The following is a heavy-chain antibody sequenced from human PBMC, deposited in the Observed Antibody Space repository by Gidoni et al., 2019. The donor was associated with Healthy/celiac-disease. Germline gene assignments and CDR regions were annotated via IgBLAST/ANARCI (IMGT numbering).Heavy chain of an antibody. CDR1: GFTCADYA. V-gene: IGHV3-43*02. CDR3: AKDGHYYYYYYMDV. J-gene: IGHJ6*03. CDR2: ISGDGGST. Sequence: EVQLVESGGGVVQPGGSLRRSWAASGFTCADYAMHWVRQAPGKGLEWVSLISGDGGSTYYADSVKGRFTISRDNSKNSLYLQMNSLRTEDTALYYCAKDGHYYYYYYMDVWGKGTTVTVSS.